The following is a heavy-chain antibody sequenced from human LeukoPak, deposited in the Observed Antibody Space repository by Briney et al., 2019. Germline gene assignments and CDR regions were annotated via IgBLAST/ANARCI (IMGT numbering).Heavy chain of an antibody. CDR1: GFTFSYYY. Sequence: GSLRLSCAASGFTFSYYYMSWIRQAPEKGLEWVSYISSSGSTIYYADSVKGRFTISRDNAKNSLYLQMNSLRAEDTAVYYCARGTNYYGSGSYYPYGMDVWGQGTTVTVSS. CDR2: ISSSGSTI. J-gene: IGHJ6*02. D-gene: IGHD3-10*01. CDR3: ARGTNYYGSGSYYPYGMDV. V-gene: IGHV3-11*01.